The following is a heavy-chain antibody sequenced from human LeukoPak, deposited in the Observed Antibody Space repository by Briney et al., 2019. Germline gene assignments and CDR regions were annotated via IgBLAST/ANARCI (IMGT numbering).Heavy chain of an antibody. Sequence: SVKVSCKASGYTFTSYAMHWVRQAPGQRLEWMGGIIPIFGTANYAQKFQGRVTITADKSTSTAYMELSSLRSEDTAVYYCARRTFFDGSSGAFDIWGQGTMVTVSS. CDR3: ARRTFFDGSSGAFDI. D-gene: IGHD3-10*01. J-gene: IGHJ3*02. CDR1: GYTFTSYA. CDR2: IIPIFGTA. V-gene: IGHV1-69*06.